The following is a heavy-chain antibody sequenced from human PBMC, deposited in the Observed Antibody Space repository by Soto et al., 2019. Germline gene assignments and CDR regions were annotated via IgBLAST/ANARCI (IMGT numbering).Heavy chain of an antibody. CDR3: ARGKPGYSGYDGLCYYFDY. CDR1: GGTFSSYT. V-gene: IGHV1-69*02. CDR2: IIPILGIA. Sequence: GASVKVSCKASGGTFSSYTISWVRQAPGQGLEWMGRIIPILGIANYAQKFQGRVTITADKSTSTAYMELSSLRSEDTAVYYCARGKPGYSGYDGLCYYFDYWGQGTLVTVSS. J-gene: IGHJ4*02. D-gene: IGHD5-12*01.